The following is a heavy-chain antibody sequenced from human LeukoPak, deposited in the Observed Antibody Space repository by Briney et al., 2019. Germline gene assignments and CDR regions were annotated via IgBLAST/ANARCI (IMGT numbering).Heavy chain of an antibody. Sequence: GESLRISCQGSGYHFITYWIGWVRQMPGEGLEWMGIIYPGDSDTRYSPSFQGQVTISADKSISTAYLQWSSLKASDTAMYYCARPFGVRGPTPGAFDIWGQGTMVTVSS. J-gene: IGHJ3*02. V-gene: IGHV5-51*01. CDR1: GYHFITYW. CDR2: IYPGDSDT. CDR3: ARPFGVRGPTPGAFDI. D-gene: IGHD3-10*01.